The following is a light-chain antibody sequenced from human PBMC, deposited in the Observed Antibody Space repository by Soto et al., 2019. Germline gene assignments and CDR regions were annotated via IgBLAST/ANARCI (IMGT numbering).Light chain of an antibody. CDR1: QSISSY. V-gene: IGKV1-39*01. CDR3: QQRYRSLWT. Sequence: DIQMTQSPSSLSASVGDRVTITCRASQSISSYLNWYQQKPGKAPKLLIYAASSLQSGVPSRFSGSGSGTEFTLNISSLATEDFATYFWQQRYRSLWTVGQGTKVEIK. CDR2: AAS. J-gene: IGKJ1*01.